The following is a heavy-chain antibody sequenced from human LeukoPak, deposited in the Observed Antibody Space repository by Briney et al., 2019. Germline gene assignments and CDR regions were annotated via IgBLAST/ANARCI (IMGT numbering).Heavy chain of an antibody. CDR3: AKGGSGWTLFDY. Sequence: PGGSLRLSCAASGFTFSSYAMSWARQAPGKGLEGVSAISGSGGSTYYADSVKGRFTISRDNSKNTLYLQMNSLRAEDTAVYYCAKGGSGWTLFDYWGQGTLVTVSS. D-gene: IGHD3-3*01. J-gene: IGHJ4*02. CDR1: GFTFSSYA. V-gene: IGHV3-23*01. CDR2: ISGSGGST.